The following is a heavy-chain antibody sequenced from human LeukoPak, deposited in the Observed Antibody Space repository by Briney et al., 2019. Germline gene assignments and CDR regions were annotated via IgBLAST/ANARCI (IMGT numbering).Heavy chain of an antibody. CDR3: ARDKKWPYSGYETVYYYYGMDV. CDR2: ISSSGSGSTI. Sequence: PGGSLRLSCAASGFPFSDYYMSWIRQAPGKGLEWVSYISSSGSGSTIYYADSVKGRFTISRDNAKNSLYLQMNSLRAEDTAVYYCARDKKWPYSGYETVYYYYGMDVWGQGTTVTVSS. D-gene: IGHD5-12*01. CDR1: GFPFSDYY. V-gene: IGHV3-11*04. J-gene: IGHJ6*02.